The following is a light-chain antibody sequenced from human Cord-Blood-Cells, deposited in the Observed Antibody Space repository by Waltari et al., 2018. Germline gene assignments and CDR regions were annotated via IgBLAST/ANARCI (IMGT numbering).Light chain of an antibody. J-gene: IGKJ4*01. Sequence: EIVLTQSPGTLSLSPGERATLSCRASQSVSIRYLAWYQQKPGQAHRLLIYGASSRATGIPDRFIGSGSGTDFTLTISRLEPEDFAVYYCQQYGSSPLTFGGGTKVEIK. V-gene: IGKV3-20*01. CDR3: QQYGSSPLT. CDR2: GAS. CDR1: QSVSIRY.